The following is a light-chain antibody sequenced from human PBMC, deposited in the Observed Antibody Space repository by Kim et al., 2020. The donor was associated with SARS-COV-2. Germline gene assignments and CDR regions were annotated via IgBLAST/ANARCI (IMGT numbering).Light chain of an antibody. Sequence: LGQTVRITCQGDSLRSYYASWYQQKPGQALVLVIYGKNNRPSGIPDRVSGSSSGNTASLTITGAQAEDEADYYCNSRDSSGNHLGVFGGGTQLTVL. V-gene: IGLV3-19*01. CDR3: NSRDSSGNHLGV. CDR1: SLRSYY. CDR2: GKN. J-gene: IGLJ3*02.